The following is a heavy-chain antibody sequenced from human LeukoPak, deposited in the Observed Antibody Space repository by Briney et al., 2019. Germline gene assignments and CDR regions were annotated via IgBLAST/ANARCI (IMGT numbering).Heavy chain of an antibody. CDR3: VQGTRRGAITMVRGVIGKSYYFDS. CDR1: GFTFSRYG. J-gene: IGHJ4*02. CDR2: ISYDGSNK. V-gene: IGHV3-30*18. D-gene: IGHD3-10*01. Sequence: GGSLRLSCAASGFTFSRYGMHWVRQAPGKGLEWVAVISYDGSNKYYADSVKGRFTISRDNSKNTLYLQMNSLRAEDTAVYYCVQGTRRGAITMVRGVIGKSYYFDSWGQGTLVTVSS.